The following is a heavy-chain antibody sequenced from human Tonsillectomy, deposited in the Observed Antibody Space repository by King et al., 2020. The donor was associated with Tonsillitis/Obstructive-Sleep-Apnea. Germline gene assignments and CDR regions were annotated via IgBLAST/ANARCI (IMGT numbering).Heavy chain of an antibody. CDR2: INPSGGST. J-gene: IGHJ6*02. V-gene: IGHV1-46*01. CDR1: GYTFTSYY. Sequence: VQLVESGAEVKKPGASVKVSCKASGYTFTSYYMHWVRQAPGQGLEWMGIINPSGGSTSYAQQFQGRVTMTRDTSTSTVYMELSSLRSEDTAVYYCAREQFLEWLSVFYYYGMDVWGQGTTVTVSS. CDR3: AREQFLEWLSVFYYYGMDV. D-gene: IGHD3-3*01.